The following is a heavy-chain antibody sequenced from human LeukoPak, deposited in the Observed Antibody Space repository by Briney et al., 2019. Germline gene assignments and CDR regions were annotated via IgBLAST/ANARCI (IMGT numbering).Heavy chain of an antibody. CDR3: AREDQREHYFDY. V-gene: IGHV4-4*07. CDR2: MYTSGST. D-gene: IGHD1-26*01. CDR1: GGSIRGYY. Sequence: SETLSLTCTVSGGSIRGYYWSWIRQPAGKGLEWIGRMYTSGSTNYNPSLKSRVIMSVDTSKNQFSLKLSSVTAADTAVYYCAREDQREHYFDYWGQGTLVTVSS. J-gene: IGHJ4*02.